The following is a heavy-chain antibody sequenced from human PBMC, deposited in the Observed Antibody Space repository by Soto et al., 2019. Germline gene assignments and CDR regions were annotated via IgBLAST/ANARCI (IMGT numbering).Heavy chain of an antibody. D-gene: IGHD3-16*01. J-gene: IGHJ6*02. V-gene: IGHV1-18*01. CDR1: GYTFIRYG. CDR3: ARGGYYDAVWEKLTQYGLDV. Sequence: QVRLVQPAAEVKKPGASVKVSCKTSGYTFIRYGIAWVRQAPGQGLEWMGWISPYNDYTNYAQKCKGRVRMTADTATKTVYLELTPLTSDDTAVYYCARGGYYDAVWEKLTQYGLDVWGQGTTVSVSS. CDR2: ISPYNDYT.